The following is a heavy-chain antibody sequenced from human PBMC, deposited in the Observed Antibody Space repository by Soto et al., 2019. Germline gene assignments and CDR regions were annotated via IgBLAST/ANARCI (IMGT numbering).Heavy chain of an antibody. CDR2: IYYRGNT. V-gene: IGHV4-59*08. D-gene: IGHD3-9*01. Sequence: SETLSLTCTVSGGSIGTYYWSWLRQPPGKGLEWIGYIYYRGNTDYNPSLKSRVTISLDTPKNQFSLKLSSVTAADTAVYYCARHPGYYDILTGYTTYYFDYWGQGILVTVSS. CDR3: ARHPGYYDILTGYTTYYFDY. CDR1: GGSIGTYY. J-gene: IGHJ4*02.